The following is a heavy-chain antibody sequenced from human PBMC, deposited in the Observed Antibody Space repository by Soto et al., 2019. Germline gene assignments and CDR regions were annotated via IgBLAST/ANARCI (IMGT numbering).Heavy chain of an antibody. J-gene: IGHJ2*01. CDR1: GFTFSSYA. D-gene: IGHD5-12*01. CDR2: ISGSGGST. V-gene: IGHV3-23*01. Sequence: GSLRLSCAASGFTFSSYAMSWVRQAPGKGLEWVSAISGSGGSTYYADSVKGRFTISRDNAKNTLYLQMNSLRAEDTAVYYCARVHTGRWLQLGYWYFDLWGRGTLVTVSS. CDR3: ARVHTGRWLQLGYWYFDL.